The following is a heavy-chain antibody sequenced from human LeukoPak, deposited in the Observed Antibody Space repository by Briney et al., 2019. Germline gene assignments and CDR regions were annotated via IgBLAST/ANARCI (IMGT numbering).Heavy chain of an antibody. J-gene: IGHJ6*03. CDR1: GGSFSGYY. CDR3: ARTHFYSSGYLSRAVRHYYYMDV. D-gene: IGHD6-19*01. CDR2: INHSGST. Sequence: PSETLSLTCAVYGGSFSGYYWSWIRQPPGKGLEWIGEINHSGSTNYNPSLKSRVTISVDTSKNQFSLKLSSVTAADTAVYYCARTHFYSSGYLSRAVRHYYYMDVWGKGTTVTVSS. V-gene: IGHV4-34*01.